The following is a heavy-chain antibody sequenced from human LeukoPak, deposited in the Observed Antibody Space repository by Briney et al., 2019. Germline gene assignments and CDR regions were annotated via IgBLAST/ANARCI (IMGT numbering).Heavy chain of an antibody. CDR1: GFRFTQYW. CDR2: IYPDDSDT. CDR3: AIGGDSTTSCYRCFNY. Sequence: ESLKISCKGSGFRFTQYWIGWARQMPGKGLEWMGIIYPDDSDTRYSPSFQGQVSISADKSISTAYLQWSSLKASDTAMYYCAIGGDSTTSCYRCFNYWGQGTLVTVSS. V-gene: IGHV5-51*01. D-gene: IGHD2-2*02. J-gene: IGHJ4*02.